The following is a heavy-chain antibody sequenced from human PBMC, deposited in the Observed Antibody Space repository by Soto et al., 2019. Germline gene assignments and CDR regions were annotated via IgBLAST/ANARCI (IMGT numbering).Heavy chain of an antibody. CDR2: INSDGSST. V-gene: IGHV3-74*01. J-gene: IGHJ5*02. D-gene: IGHD3-9*01. CDR1: GFTFSSYW. CDR3: ARDRGYFDWLAGNWFDP. Sequence: GGSLRLSCAASGFTFSSYWMHWVRQAPGKGLVWVSRINSDGSSTSYADSVKGRFTISRDNAKNTLYLQMNSLRAEDTAVYYCARDRGYFDWLAGNWFDPWGQGTLVTVSS.